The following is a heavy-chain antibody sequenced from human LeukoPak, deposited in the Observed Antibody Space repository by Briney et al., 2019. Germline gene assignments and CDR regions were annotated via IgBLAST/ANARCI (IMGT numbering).Heavy chain of an antibody. J-gene: IGHJ4*02. CDR3: ATEYWYRHDY. CDR2: IDKDGSGT. V-gene: IGHV3-7*01. Sequence: PGGSLRLSCTSSGFIFNYYFMAWVRQAPGKGLEWLATIDKDGSGTEYIDSVRGRFTISRDNTKKSIYLQMSSLSADDTAVYFCATEYWYRHDYWGQGILVTVSS. D-gene: IGHD6-13*01. CDR1: GFIFNYYF.